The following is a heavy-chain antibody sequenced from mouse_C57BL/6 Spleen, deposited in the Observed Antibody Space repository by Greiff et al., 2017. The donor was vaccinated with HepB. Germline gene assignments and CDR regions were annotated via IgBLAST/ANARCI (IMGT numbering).Heavy chain of an antibody. D-gene: IGHD3-3*01. Sequence: VQLQQSGAELVRPGASVKLSCTASGFNIKDAYMHWVKQRPEQGLEWIGWIDPENGYTEYASKFQGKATITADTSSNTAYRQLSSRTSVDTAVYYCTTRPGRGDVDYWGQRTTLTVSS. CDR2: IDPENGYT. CDR1: GFNIKDAY. J-gene: IGHJ2*01. V-gene: IGHV14-4*01. CDR3: TTRPGRGDVDY.